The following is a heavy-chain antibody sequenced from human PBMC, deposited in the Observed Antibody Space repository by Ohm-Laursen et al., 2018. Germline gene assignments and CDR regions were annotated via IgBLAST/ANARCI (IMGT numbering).Heavy chain of an antibody. CDR3: AKDSKYRSGNYYFPDY. CDR1: GFRFDDYA. D-gene: IGHD1-26*01. V-gene: IGHV3-9*01. CDR2: ISWISGSI. J-gene: IGHJ4*02. Sequence: SLRLSCAASGFRFDDYAMHWVRQVPGKGLEWVSGISWISGSIGYVDSVKGRFTISRDNAKRSLFLQMNILRVEDTALYCCAKDSKYRSGNYYFPDYWGQGTLVTVSS.